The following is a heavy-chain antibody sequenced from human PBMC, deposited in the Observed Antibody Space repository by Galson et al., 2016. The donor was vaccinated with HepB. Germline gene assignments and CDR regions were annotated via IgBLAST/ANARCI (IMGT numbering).Heavy chain of an antibody. V-gene: IGHV3-11*01. CDR1: GFTFSDHY. CDR2: ISSSGSFT. D-gene: IGHD1-26*01. Sequence: SLRLSCAASGFTFSDHYMSWIRQAPGKGLEWISYISSSGSFTYYADSVKGRVTISRDNAKKALYLQMNSLRAEDTAIYCCTKATPIADWEYSGSYSDSWGQGTLVTVSS. J-gene: IGHJ4*02. CDR3: TKATPIADWEYSGSYSDS.